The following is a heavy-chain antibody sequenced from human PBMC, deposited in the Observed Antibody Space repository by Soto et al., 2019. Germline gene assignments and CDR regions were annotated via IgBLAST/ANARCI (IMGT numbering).Heavy chain of an antibody. CDR1: GFTFSSYS. CDR3: ARGGFLEWLPYFDY. Sequence: GESLKISCAASGFTFSSYSMNWVRQAPGKGLEWVSYISSSSSTIYYADSVKGRFTISRDNAKNSLYLQMNSLRDEDTAVYYCARGGFLEWLPYFDYWGQGTLVTVSS. D-gene: IGHD3-3*01. CDR2: ISSSSSTI. V-gene: IGHV3-48*02. J-gene: IGHJ4*02.